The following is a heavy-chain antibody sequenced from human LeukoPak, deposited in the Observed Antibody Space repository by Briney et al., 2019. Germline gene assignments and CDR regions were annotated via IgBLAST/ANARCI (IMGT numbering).Heavy chain of an antibody. CDR1: GYTFTGYY. CDR3: ARVGSGSYYYYYMDV. V-gene: IGHV1-2*02. J-gene: IGHJ6*03. D-gene: IGHD1-26*01. Sequence: ASVKVSCKASGYTFTGYYMHWVRQAPGQGLEWMGWINPNSGGTNYAQKFQGRVTMTRDTSISTAYMELSRLRSDDTAVYYCARVGSGSYYYYYMDVWGKGTTVTFSS. CDR2: INPNSGGT.